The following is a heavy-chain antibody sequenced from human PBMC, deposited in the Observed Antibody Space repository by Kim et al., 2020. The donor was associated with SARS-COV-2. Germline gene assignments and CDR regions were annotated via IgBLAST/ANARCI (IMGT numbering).Heavy chain of an antibody. CDR1: GGSISSSSYY. CDR2: IYYSGST. Sequence: SETLSRTCTVSGGSISSSSYYWGWIRQPPGKGLEWIGSIYYSGSTYYNPSLKSRVTISVDTSKNQFSLKLSSVTAADTAVYYCARHPVGGVAGIDYWGQGTLVTVSS. CDR3: ARHPVGGVAGIDY. J-gene: IGHJ4*02. D-gene: IGHD6-19*01. V-gene: IGHV4-39*01.